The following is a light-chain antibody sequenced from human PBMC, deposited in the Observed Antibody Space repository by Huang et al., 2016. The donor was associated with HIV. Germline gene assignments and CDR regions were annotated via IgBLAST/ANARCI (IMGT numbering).Light chain of an antibody. J-gene: IGKJ5*01. Sequence: EIVLTQSPDFQSVTPKEEVTITCRASQSIGNNLQGYQQKPDQSPNRLIKYASKSISGVPSRFSGSGSGTDFTLTIKSLEAEDAAAYFCHQSTSFQSITFGQGTRLEIK. CDR2: YAS. CDR1: QSIGNN. CDR3: HQSTSFQSIT. V-gene: IGKV6D-21*02.